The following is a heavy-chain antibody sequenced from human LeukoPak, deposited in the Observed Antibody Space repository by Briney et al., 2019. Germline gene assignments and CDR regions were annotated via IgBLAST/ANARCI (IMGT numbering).Heavy chain of an antibody. V-gene: IGHV4-61*02. Sequence: SQTLSLTCFPAGHSIRSGSYYWSWIRQPAGKGLEGIGRIYTSGSTSYNPSLKSRVTISVDTSKNQFSLELTAVTAADTAVYYCARGGGATRIEYWGQGPLVTGSS. J-gene: IGHJ4*02. CDR2: IYTSGST. CDR1: GHSIRSGSYY. D-gene: IGHD5-12*01. CDR3: ARGGGATRIEY.